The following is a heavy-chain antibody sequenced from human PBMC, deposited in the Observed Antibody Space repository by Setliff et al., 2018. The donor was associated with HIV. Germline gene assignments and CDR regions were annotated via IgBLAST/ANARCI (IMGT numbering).Heavy chain of an antibody. CDR1: GGSFSGYY. Sequence: PSETLSLTCAVYGGSFSGYYWSWIRQPPGKGLEWIGEIIHSGSTNYNPSLKGRVTISVDTSKNQFSLKLSSVTAADTAVYYCARRSGWSLDYWGQGTLVTVSS. CDR3: ARRSGWSLDY. V-gene: IGHV4-34*12. J-gene: IGHJ4*02. D-gene: IGHD6-19*01. CDR2: IIHSGST.